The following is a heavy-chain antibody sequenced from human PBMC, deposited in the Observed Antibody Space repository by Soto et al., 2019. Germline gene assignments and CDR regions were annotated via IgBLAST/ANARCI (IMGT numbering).Heavy chain of an antibody. CDR1: GGSISSYY. CDR3: ARNDWNYRYYYYYMDV. V-gene: IGHV4-59*01. J-gene: IGHJ6*03. D-gene: IGHD1-7*01. Sequence: SETLSLTCTVSGGSISSYYWSWIRQPPGKELEWIGYIYYSGSTNYNPSLKSRVTISVDTSKYQFSLKLSSVTAADTAVYYCARNDWNYRYYYYYMDVWGKGTTVTVSS. CDR2: IYYSGST.